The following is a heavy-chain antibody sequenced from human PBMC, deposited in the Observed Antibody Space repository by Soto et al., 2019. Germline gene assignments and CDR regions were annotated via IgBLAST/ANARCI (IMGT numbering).Heavy chain of an antibody. CDR2: IIPTFGTG. CDR3: ASFDGTLVRGGRSSPYEMDV. D-gene: IGHD3-10*01. J-gene: IGHJ6*02. V-gene: IGHV1-69*06. Sequence: QVLLVQSGPEVKKPGSSVKVSCKASGGTFNNYAINWVRQAPGRGLEWMGGIIPTFGTGNHAPNFQGRVPITADKSTTTAYMELTSLRSEDTAIYYCASFDGTLVRGGRSSPYEMDVWGQGTRVIVS. CDR1: GGTFNNYA.